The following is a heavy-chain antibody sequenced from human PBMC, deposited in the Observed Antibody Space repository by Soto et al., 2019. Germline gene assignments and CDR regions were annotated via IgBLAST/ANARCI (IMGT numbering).Heavy chain of an antibody. V-gene: IGHV3-30*18. CDR1: GFTFSDYA. CDR3: AKGGRQWLVTSDFNY. J-gene: IGHJ4*02. CDR2: VSHDGRNT. Sequence: VQLVDSGGGVVQPGRSLRLSCAASGFTFSDYAMHWLRQAPGKGVEWVAVVSHDGRNTHYADSVKGRFTISRDSSKNTVSLDMASLRAEDTAVYYCAKGGRQWLVTSDFNYWGQGALVTVSS. D-gene: IGHD6-19*01.